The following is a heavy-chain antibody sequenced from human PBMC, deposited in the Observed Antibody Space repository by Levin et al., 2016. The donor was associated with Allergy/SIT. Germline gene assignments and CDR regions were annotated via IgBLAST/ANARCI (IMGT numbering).Heavy chain of an antibody. D-gene: IGHD6-19*01. CDR2: ISYDGSNK. CDR3: AKVGEWVSSGWVDY. J-gene: IGHJ4*02. V-gene: IGHV3-30*18. Sequence: VRQMPGKGLEWVAVISYDGSNKYYADSVKGRFTISRDNSKNTLYLQMNSLRAEDTAVYYCAKVGEWVSSGWVDYWGQGTLVTVSS.